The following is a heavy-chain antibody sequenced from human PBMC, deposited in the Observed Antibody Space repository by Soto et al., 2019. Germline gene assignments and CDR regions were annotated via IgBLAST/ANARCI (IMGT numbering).Heavy chain of an antibody. CDR1: GGSISSGGYS. D-gene: IGHD4-17*01. V-gene: IGHV4-30-2*01. CDR2: IYHSGST. Sequence: QLQLQESGSGLVKPSQTLSLTCAVSGGSISSGGYSWSWIRQPPGKGLEWIGYIYHSGSTYYNPSLKSRVTISVDRSKNQFSLKLSSVTAADTAVYYCARGWLTVTEPGEYFDYWGQGTLVTVSS. J-gene: IGHJ4*02. CDR3: ARGWLTVTEPGEYFDY.